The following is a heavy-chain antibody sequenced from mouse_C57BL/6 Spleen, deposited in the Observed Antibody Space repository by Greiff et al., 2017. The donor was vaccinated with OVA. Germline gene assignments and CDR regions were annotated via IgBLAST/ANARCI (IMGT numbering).Heavy chain of an antibody. CDR1: GYTFTSYW. V-gene: IGHV1-52*01. CDR3: ARVPHYYGSSYGYFDV. Sequence: VKLQQPGAELVRPGSSVKLSCKASGYTFTSYWMHWVKQRPIQGLEWIGNIDPSDSETHYNQKFKDKATLTVDKSSSTAYMQLSSLTSEDSAVYYGARVPHYYGSSYGYFDVWGTGTTVTVSS. D-gene: IGHD1-1*01. CDR2: IDPSDSET. J-gene: IGHJ1*03.